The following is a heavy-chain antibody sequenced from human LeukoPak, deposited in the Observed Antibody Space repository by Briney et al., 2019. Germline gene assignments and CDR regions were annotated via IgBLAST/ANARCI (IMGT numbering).Heavy chain of an antibody. Sequence: PGGSLRLSCAASGFTFSIYTMNWVRQAPGKGLEWVSSISSSSSYIYYADSVKGRFTISRDNAKNSLYLQMNSLRAEDTAVYYCARDWRYSSSSQYYYGMDVWGQGTTVTVSS. V-gene: IGHV3-21*01. D-gene: IGHD6-6*01. CDR2: ISSSSSYI. CDR1: GFTFSIYT. J-gene: IGHJ6*02. CDR3: ARDWRYSSSSQYYYGMDV.